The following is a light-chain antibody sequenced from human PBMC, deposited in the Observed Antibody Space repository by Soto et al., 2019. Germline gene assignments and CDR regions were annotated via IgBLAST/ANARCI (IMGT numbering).Light chain of an antibody. J-gene: IGKJ2*01. Sequence: DIRMTQSPSTLSASEGDRVTITCRASQSISSWLAWYLQKPGKAPKLLIYKASSLQSGVPSRFSGSGSGTEFTLTISSLQPDDFATYYCQQYNSYPYTFGQGTKLEIK. CDR1: QSISSW. V-gene: IGKV1-5*03. CDR2: KAS. CDR3: QQYNSYPYT.